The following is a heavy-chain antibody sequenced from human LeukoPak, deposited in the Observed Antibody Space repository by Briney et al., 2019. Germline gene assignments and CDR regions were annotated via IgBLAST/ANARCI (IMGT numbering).Heavy chain of an antibody. CDR1: GGSISSYY. CDR2: IYTSGST. V-gene: IGHV4-4*07. D-gene: IGHD3-10*01. J-gene: IGHJ4*02. CDR3: ARSSPRWLGESPPKIPFDY. Sequence: SETLSLTCTVSGGSISSYYWSWIRQPAGKGLEWIGRIYTSGSTNYNPSLKSRVTMSVDTSKNQFSLKLSSVTAADTAVYYCARSSPRWLGESPPKIPFDYWGQGTLVTVSS.